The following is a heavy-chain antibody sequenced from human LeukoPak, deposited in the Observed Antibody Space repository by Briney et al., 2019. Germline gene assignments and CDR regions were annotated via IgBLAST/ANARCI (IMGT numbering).Heavy chain of an antibody. D-gene: IGHD3-22*01. V-gene: IGHV4-34*01. CDR1: GGSFNVYY. CDR3: ARGSSSGYYPIDY. CDR2: INHIGST. Sequence: SETLSLTCTVYGGSFNVYYWSWIRQPPGKGLEWIGEINHIGSTNYNPSLKSRVTISVDTSKNQFSLKLNSVTAADTAVYYCARGSSSGYYPIDYWGQGTLVTVSS. J-gene: IGHJ4*02.